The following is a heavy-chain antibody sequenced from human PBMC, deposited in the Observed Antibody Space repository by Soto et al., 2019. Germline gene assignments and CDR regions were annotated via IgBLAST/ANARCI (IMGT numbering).Heavy chain of an antibody. Sequence: SETLSLTCSVSGGSVSSGSYYWSWIRQPPGKGLEWIGNIYYSGSTYYNPSLKSRVTISVDTSKNQFSLKLSSVTAADTAVYYCARHTPRREGDHPPSGYYSMDVWGKGTTVTVSS. V-gene: IGHV4-39*01. J-gene: IGHJ6*03. D-gene: IGHD2-21*02. CDR1: GGSVSSGSYY. CDR3: ARHTPRREGDHPPSGYYSMDV. CDR2: IYYSGST.